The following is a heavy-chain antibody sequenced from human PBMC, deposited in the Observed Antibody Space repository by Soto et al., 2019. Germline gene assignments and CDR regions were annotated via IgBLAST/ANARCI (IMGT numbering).Heavy chain of an antibody. J-gene: IGHJ4*02. CDR1: GFSFSTYT. CDR2: MSFDGTNK. D-gene: IGHD5-18*01. V-gene: IGHV3-30-3*01. CDR3: ARDGAAYSYGYNAPDY. Sequence: GGSLRLSCAASGFSFSTYTMHWVRQAPGEGLEWVALMSFDGTNKYYADSVKGRFTISRDNPENTLYLQMNSLRAEDTAVYYCARDGAAYSYGYNAPDYWGQGTLVTVSS.